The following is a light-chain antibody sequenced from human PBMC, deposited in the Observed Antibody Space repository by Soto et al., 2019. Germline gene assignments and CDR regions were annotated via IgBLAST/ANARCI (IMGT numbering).Light chain of an antibody. CDR1: QNINKW. CDR3: QQSDTYPLT. J-gene: IGKJ5*01. V-gene: IGKV1-5*01. Sequence: DIQMTQSPSTLSASVGDRLTITCGPSQNINKWLAWYQHKPGKAPKVLIYDASTLRSGVPSRCSGSGSGTEFTLTISSLQADDFATYYCQQSDTYPLTFGQGTRLEI. CDR2: DAS.